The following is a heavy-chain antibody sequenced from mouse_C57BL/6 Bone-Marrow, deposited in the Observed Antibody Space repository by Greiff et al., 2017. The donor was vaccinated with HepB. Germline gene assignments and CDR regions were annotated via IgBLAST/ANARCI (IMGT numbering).Heavy chain of an antibody. CDR3: ARHEGSAWFAY. V-gene: IGHV5-12*01. CDR2: ISNGGGST. Sequence: EVQVVESGGGLVQPGGSLKLSCAASGFTFSDYYMYWVRQTPEKRLEWVAYISNGGGSTYYPDTVKGRFTISRDNAKNTLYLQMSRLKSEDTAMYYCARHEGSAWFAYWGQGTLVTVSA. J-gene: IGHJ3*01. CDR1: GFTFSDYY.